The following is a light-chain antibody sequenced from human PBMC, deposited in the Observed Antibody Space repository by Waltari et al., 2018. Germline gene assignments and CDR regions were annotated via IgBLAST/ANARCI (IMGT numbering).Light chain of an antibody. CDR3: SSYTSSSTPYV. CDR1: SSDVGGYNY. Sequence: SALTQPAPVSGSPGQSITISCTGTSSDVGGYNYVSWYQQHPGKAPKLMIYDVSNRPSGVSNRFSGSKSGNTASLTISGLQAEDEADYYCSSYTSSSTPYVFGTGTKVTVL. J-gene: IGLJ1*01. CDR2: DVS. V-gene: IGLV2-14*01.